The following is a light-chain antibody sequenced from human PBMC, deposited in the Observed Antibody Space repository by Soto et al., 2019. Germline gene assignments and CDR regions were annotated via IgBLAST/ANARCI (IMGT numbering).Light chain of an antibody. V-gene: IGKV3-20*01. J-gene: IGKJ1*01. Sequence: EIMLTQSPGTLSLSPGERATLSCRASQSVSNSYLAWYQQKPGQAPRLLIHGASSRAGGVPDRVSGSGSGTAFTLTISRLEPEDFALYYCQQYATSPWTFGQGTKVEI. CDR2: GAS. CDR3: QQYATSPWT. CDR1: QSVSNSY.